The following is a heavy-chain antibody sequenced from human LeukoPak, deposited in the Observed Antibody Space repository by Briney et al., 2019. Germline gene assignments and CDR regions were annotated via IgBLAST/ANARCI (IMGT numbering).Heavy chain of an antibody. Sequence: GRSLRLSCAASGFTFSSYSMNWVRHAPTKGLEWVSSISSISSYIYYADSVKGRFTISRDNAKNSLYLQMNSLRAEDTAVYYCARDHIAVAGPFDYWGQGTLVTVSS. CDR3: ARDHIAVAGPFDY. CDR1: GFTFSSYS. V-gene: IGHV3-21*01. D-gene: IGHD6-19*01. J-gene: IGHJ4*02. CDR2: ISSISSYI.